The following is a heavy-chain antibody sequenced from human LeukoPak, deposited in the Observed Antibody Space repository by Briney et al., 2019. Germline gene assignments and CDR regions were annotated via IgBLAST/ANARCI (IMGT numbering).Heavy chain of an antibody. CDR3: AREGNYYDSSGYLILGYFQH. CDR1: GGSISSYY. V-gene: IGHV4-59*01. J-gene: IGHJ1*01. D-gene: IGHD3-22*01. Sequence: KPSETLSLTCTVSGGSISSYYWSWIRQPPGKGLEWIGYIYYSGSTNYNPSLKSRVTISVDTSKNQFSLKLSSVTAADTDVYYCAREGNYYDSSGYLILGYFQHWGQGTLVTVSS. CDR2: IYYSGST.